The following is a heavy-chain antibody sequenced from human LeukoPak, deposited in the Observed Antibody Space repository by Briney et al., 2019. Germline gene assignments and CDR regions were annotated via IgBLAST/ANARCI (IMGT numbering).Heavy chain of an antibody. V-gene: IGHV5-51*01. D-gene: IGHD2-2*01. J-gene: IGHJ5*02. CDR2: IYPGDSDT. Sequence: GESLKISCKGSGYSFTSYWIGWVRQMPGKGLELMGIIYPGDSDTRYRPSFQGQVTISADKSINTAYLQWNILKASDTAIYYCVRRDITSRYVVWFDPWGQGTPVTVSS. CDR1: GYSFTSYW. CDR3: VRRDITSRYVVWFDP.